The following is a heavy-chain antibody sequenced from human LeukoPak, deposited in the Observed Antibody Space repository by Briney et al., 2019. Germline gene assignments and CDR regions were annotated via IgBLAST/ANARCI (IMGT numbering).Heavy chain of an antibody. D-gene: IGHD2-15*01. Sequence: GGSLRLSCAASGFPFSSYGMHWVRQAPGKGLEWVAVISYDGSNKYYADSVKGRFTISRDNSKNTLYLQMNSLRAEDTAVYYCAKAWMVVAAPDYWGQGTLVTVSS. V-gene: IGHV3-30*18. J-gene: IGHJ4*02. CDR2: ISYDGSNK. CDR1: GFPFSSYG. CDR3: AKAWMVVAAPDY.